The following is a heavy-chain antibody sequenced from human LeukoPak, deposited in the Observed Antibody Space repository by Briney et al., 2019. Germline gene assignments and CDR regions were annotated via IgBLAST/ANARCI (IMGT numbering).Heavy chain of an antibody. CDR2: ISGSGGST. D-gene: IGHD2-15*01. J-gene: IGHJ4*02. Sequence: GGSLRLSCAASGFTFSSYAMSWVRQAPGKGLEWVSVISGSGGSTYYADSVKGRFTISRDNSKNTLYLQMNSLRAEDTAVYYCAKVRLYCSGGSSCYYHPVDYWGQGTLVTVSS. V-gene: IGHV3-23*01. CDR1: GFTFSSYA. CDR3: AKVRLYCSGGSSCYYHPVDY.